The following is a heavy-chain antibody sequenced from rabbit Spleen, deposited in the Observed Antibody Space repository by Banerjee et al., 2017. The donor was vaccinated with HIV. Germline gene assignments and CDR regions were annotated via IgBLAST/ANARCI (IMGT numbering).Heavy chain of an antibody. D-gene: IGHD4-1*01. CDR3: ARETSSGWGVVSYYFNL. Sequence: QLKESGGGLVQPGGSLKLSCKASGFGFSSYYMNWVRQAPGKGLEWIGYIDPVFGTTYYATWVNGRFTISSHNAQNTLYLQLNSLTAADTATYFCARETSSGWGVVSYYFNLWAQGPSSPS. J-gene: IGHJ4*01. CDR2: IDPVFGTT. CDR1: GFGFSSYY. V-gene: IGHV1S7*01.